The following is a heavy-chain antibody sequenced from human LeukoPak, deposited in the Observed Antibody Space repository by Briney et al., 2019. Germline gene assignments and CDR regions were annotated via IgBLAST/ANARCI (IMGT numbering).Heavy chain of an antibody. CDR1: GYTFSNYD. J-gene: IGHJ6*03. CDR2: ISPSGGST. V-gene: IGHV1-46*01. D-gene: IGHD6-6*01. CDR3: ARSKSSSYYYYYYMDV. Sequence: GASVKVSCKASGYTFSNYDISWVRQAPGQGLEWMGIISPSGGSTSYAQKFQGRVTMTRDMSTSTVYMELSSLRSEDTAVYYCARSKSSSYYYYYYMDVWGKGTTVTVSS.